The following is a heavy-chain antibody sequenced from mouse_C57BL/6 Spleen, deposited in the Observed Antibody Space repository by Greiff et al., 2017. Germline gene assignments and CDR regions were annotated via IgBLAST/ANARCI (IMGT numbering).Heavy chain of an antibody. CDR2: ISNLAYSI. Sequence: EVQGVESGGGLVQPGGSLKLSCAASGFTFSDYGMAWVRQAPRKGPEWVAFISNLAYSIYYADTVTGRFTISRENAKNTLYLEMSSLRSEDTAMYYCARRGTTWGYFDVWGTGTTVTVSS. V-gene: IGHV5-15*04. D-gene: IGHD1-1*01. CDR3: ARRGTTWGYFDV. CDR1: GFTFSDYG. J-gene: IGHJ1*03.